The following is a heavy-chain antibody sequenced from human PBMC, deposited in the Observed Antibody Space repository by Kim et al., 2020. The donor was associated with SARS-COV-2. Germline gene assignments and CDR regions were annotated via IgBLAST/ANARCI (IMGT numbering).Heavy chain of an antibody. CDR2: I. J-gene: IGHJ4*02. Sequence: IYYADSVKGRFTISRDNAKSSLYLQMNSLRAEDTAVYYCARGYSSGWYGDWGQGTLVTVSS. CDR3: ARGYSSGWYGD. D-gene: IGHD6-19*01. V-gene: IGHV3-21*01.